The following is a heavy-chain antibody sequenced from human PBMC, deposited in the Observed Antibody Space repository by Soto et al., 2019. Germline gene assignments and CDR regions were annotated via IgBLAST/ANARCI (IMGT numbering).Heavy chain of an antibody. CDR3: AGQLPTVTTFDY. CDR2: INHSGST. J-gene: IGHJ4*02. V-gene: IGHV4-34*01. D-gene: IGHD4-17*01. CDR1: GGSFTGYY. Sequence: QVQLRQWGAGLVKPSETLSLTCAVYGGSFTGYYLHWIRQPTENGLEWIGEINHSGSTNYNPSLKSRVSCSGDTSKNECSLSRSSVTAPYTAVYCGAGQLPTVTTFDYWGQGTLVTVSS.